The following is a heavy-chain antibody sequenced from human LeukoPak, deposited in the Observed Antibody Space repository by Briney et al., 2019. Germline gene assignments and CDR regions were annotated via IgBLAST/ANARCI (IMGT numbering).Heavy chain of an antibody. CDR3: ASGSGSYRTPYYYMDV. D-gene: IGHD3-10*01. J-gene: IGHJ6*03. Sequence: GRSLRLSCAASGFTFSSYAMHWVRQAPGKGLEWVSVIYSGGSTYYADSVKGRFTISRDNSKNTLYLQMNSLRAEDTAVYYCASGSGSYRTPYYYMDVWGTGTTVTVSS. V-gene: IGHV3-53*01. CDR1: GFTFSSYA. CDR2: IYSGGST.